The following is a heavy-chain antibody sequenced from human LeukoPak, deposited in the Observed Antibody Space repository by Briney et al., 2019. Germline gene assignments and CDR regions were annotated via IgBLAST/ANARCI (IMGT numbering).Heavy chain of an antibody. CDR3: TTVGSSWGFDY. D-gene: IGHD6-13*01. CDR1: GSTFSAAW. CDR2: IKSRTDGGTT. V-gene: IGHV3-15*01. J-gene: IGHJ4*02. Sequence: GGSLRLSCVASGSTFSAAWMTWVRQAPGKGLECVGRIKSRTDGGTTDYATPVKGRFAISRDDSKNTLYLQMNSLKIEDTGVYYCTTVGSSWGFDYWGQGTLVTVSS.